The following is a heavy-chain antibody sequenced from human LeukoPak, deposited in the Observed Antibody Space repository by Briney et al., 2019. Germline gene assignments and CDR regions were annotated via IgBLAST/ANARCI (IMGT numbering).Heavy chain of an antibody. CDR3: ARDHYYDILTGYYPPLYYGMDV. V-gene: IGHV1-18*04. J-gene: IGHJ6*04. CDR1: GYTFTSYG. Sequence: ASVKVSCTASGYTFTSYGISWVRQAPGQGLEWMGWIGAYNGNTNYAQKLQGRVTMTTDTSTSTAYMELRSLRSDDTAVYYCARDHYYDILTGYYPPLYYGMDVWGKGTTVTVSS. CDR2: IGAYNGNT. D-gene: IGHD3-9*01.